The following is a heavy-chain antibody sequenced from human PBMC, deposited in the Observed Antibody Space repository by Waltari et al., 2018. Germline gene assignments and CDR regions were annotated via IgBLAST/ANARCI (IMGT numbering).Heavy chain of an antibody. CDR2: IIQGGSEK. CDR1: GFTFSNYW. CDR3: WRDLFNVGDYDLGP. D-gene: IGHD3-3*01. V-gene: IGHV3-7*04. J-gene: IGHJ5*02. Sequence: EVQLVESGGGLVQPGGSLRLSCAASGFTFSNYWMSWVRQAPGKGLESVANIIQGGSEKVYVDSVRGRFNISRDDAKNSLYLQMNSLRAEDTAVYYWWRDLFNVGDYDLGPWGQGTLVTVSS.